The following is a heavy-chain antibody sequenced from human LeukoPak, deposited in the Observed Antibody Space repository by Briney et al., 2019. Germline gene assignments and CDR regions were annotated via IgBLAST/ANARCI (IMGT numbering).Heavy chain of an antibody. CDR2: INPSGGST. CDR1: GYTFTSYY. Sequence: RPSVKVSCKASGYTFTSYYMHWVRQAPGQGLEWMGIINPSGGSTSYAQKFQGRVTMTRDTSTSTVYMELSSLRSEDTAVYYCARDLGQQLANYYFDYWGQGTLVTVSS. J-gene: IGHJ4*02. V-gene: IGHV1-46*01. D-gene: IGHD6-13*01. CDR3: ARDLGQQLANYYFDY.